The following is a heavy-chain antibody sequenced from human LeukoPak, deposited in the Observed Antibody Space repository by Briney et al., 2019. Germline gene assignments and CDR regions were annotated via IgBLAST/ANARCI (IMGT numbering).Heavy chain of an antibody. J-gene: IGHJ4*02. Sequence: PGGSLRLSCAASGFTFSSYGMHWVRQAPGKGLEWVAFIRYDGSNKYYADSVKGRFTISRDNSKNTLYLQMNSLRVEDTAVYYCAKAGLGIFGVANMKEGGYWGQGTLVTVSS. D-gene: IGHD3-3*01. V-gene: IGHV3-30*02. CDR2: IRYDGSNK. CDR1: GFTFSSYG. CDR3: AKAGLGIFGVANMKEGGY.